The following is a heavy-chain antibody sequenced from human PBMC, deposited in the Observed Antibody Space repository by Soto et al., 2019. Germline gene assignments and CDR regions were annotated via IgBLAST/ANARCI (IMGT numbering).Heavy chain of an antibody. V-gene: IGHV3-74*01. D-gene: IGHD2-2*01. J-gene: IGHJ3*02. Sequence: VQLVESGGGLVQPGGSLRLSCTASGFTFSSYWMHWVRQAPGKGLVWVSRINSDGINTSHADSVKGRFTISRDNAKSTLYLQMNSLSAEDTAVYYCARAQYLADDVFDIWGRGTVVTVSS. CDR3: ARAQYLADDVFDI. CDR2: INSDGINT. CDR1: GFTFSSYW.